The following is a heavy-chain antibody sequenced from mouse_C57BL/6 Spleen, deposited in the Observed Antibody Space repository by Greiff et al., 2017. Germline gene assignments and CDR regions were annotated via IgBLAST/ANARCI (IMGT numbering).Heavy chain of an antibody. V-gene: IGHV1-42*01. D-gene: IGHD1-1*01. CDR3: ARGDYYYGSSYVGY. J-gene: IGHJ2*01. CDR1: GYSFTGYY. Sequence: EVQLQQSGPELVKPGASVKISCKASGYSFTGYYMNWVKQSPEKSLEWIGEINPSTGGTTYNQKFKAKATLTVDKSSSTAYMQLKSLTSEDSAVYYCARGDYYYGSSYVGYWGQGTTLTVSS. CDR2: INPSTGGT.